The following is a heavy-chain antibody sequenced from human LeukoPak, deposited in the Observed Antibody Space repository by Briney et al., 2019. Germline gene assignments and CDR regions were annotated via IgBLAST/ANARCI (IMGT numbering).Heavy chain of an antibody. CDR3: ARPYNWND. CDR2: ISGIGGST. J-gene: IGHJ4*02. V-gene: IGHV3-23*01. Sequence: GGSLRLSCAASGFTFSSYAMSWVRQTPGKGLESASDISGIGGSTYYADSVKGRFTISRDNCKNTLYLQMNSLRAEDTAVYYCARPYNWNDWGQGTLVTVSS. D-gene: IGHD1-20*01. CDR1: GFTFSSYA.